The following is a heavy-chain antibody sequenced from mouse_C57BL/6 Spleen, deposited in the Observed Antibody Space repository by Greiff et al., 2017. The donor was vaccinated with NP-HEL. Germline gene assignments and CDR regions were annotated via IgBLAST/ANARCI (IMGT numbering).Heavy chain of an antibody. CDR2: IDPETGGT. Sequence: VQLQQSGAELVRPGASVTLSCKASGYTFTDYEMHWVKQTPVHGLEWIGAIDPETGGTAYNQKFKGKAILTADKSSSTAYMELRSLTSEDSAVYYCTLYYSNFFAYWGQGTLVTVSA. V-gene: IGHV1-15*01. CDR1: GYTFTDYE. CDR3: TLYYSNFFAY. D-gene: IGHD2-5*01. J-gene: IGHJ3*01.